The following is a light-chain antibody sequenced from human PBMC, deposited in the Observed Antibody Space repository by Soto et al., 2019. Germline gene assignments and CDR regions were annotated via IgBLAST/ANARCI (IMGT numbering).Light chain of an antibody. J-gene: IGKJ1*01. Sequence: AIRMTQSPSSFSASTGDRVTITCRASQGISSYLAWYQQKPGKAPKLLIYAASTLQSGVPSRFSGSGSGTDFTHTFSCLQSEDFATYYCQQYYSYPWTFGQGTKVEIK. CDR2: AAS. CDR1: QGISSY. CDR3: QQYYSYPWT. V-gene: IGKV1-8*01.